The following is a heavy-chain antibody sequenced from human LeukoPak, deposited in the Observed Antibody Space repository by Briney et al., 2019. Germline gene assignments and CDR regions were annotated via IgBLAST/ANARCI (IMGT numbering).Heavy chain of an antibody. V-gene: IGHV4-4*02. D-gene: IGHD6-13*01. J-gene: IGHJ4*02. CDR1: GGSISSSNW. CDR3: AREENSSSWYKYFDY. Sequence: SGTLSLTCAVSGGSISSSNWWSWVRQPPGKGLEWIGEIYHSGSTNYNPSLKSRVTTSVDKSKNQFSLKLSSVTAADTAVYYCAREENSSSWYKYFDYWGQGTLVTVSS. CDR2: IYHSGST.